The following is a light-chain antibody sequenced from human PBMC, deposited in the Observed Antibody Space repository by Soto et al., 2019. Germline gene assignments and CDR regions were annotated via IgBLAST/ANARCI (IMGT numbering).Light chain of an antibody. V-gene: IGKV3-20*01. CDR1: QSLSRSY. J-gene: IGKJ1*01. CDR2: GAS. CDR3: LQYANSPRT. Sequence: EIVLTQSPGTLSLSPGEGATLSCRASQSLSRSYLAWYQQKPGQAPRLLIYGASSRATGIPDRFSGSGSGTDFTLTISRLEPEDSAVYYCLQYANSPRTFGQGTKV.